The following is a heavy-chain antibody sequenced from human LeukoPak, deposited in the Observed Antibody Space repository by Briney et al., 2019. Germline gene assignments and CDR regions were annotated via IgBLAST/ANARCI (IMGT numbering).Heavy chain of an antibody. Sequence: SETLSLTCTVSGGSISNYYWSWIRQPPGKGLEWIGYNYYRGSTNYNPSLKSRVPISVDTSKNQFSLKLSSVTAADTAVYYCARLTSGYSANFDYWGQGTLVTVSS. CDR2: NYYRGST. CDR3: ARLTSGYSANFDY. CDR1: GGSISNYY. J-gene: IGHJ4*02. D-gene: IGHD3-22*01. V-gene: IGHV4-59*08.